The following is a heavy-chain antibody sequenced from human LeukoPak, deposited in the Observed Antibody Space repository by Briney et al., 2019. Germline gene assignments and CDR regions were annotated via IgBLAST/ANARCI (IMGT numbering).Heavy chain of an antibody. V-gene: IGHV3-30*18. CDR2: ITYDGSNK. CDR3: AKDRRGGATGDGMDV. D-gene: IGHD1-26*01. J-gene: IGHJ6*02. CDR1: EFTFSSYG. Sequence: GRSLRLSCAASEFTFSSYGMHWVRQAPGKGLEWVAIITYDGSNKYHADYVKGRFTISRDNSKNTLYLQMNSLRAEDTAVYYCAKDRRGGATGDGMDVWGRETTVIVSS.